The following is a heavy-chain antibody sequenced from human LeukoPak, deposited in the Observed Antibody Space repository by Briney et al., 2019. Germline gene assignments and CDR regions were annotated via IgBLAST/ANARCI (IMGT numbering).Heavy chain of an antibody. CDR3: ARLVGDSSGYYFYY. J-gene: IGHJ4*02. Sequence: GSLRLSCAASDFTFSTYAMSWIRQPPGKGLEWIGEINHSGSTNYNPSLKSRVTISVDTSKNQFSLKLSSVTAADTAVYYCARLVGDSSGYYFYYWGQGTLVTVSS. V-gene: IGHV4-34*01. D-gene: IGHD3-22*01. CDR1: DFTFSTYA. CDR2: INHSGST.